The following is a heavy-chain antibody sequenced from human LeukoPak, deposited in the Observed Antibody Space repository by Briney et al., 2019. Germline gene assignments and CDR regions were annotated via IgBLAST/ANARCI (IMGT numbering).Heavy chain of an antibody. D-gene: IGHD5-12*01. CDR3: AREGVDIVENNWFAP. CDR1: GHTFTIYG. V-gene: IGHV1-18*01. J-gene: IGHJ5*02. CDR2: ISAYNGNT. Sequence: ASGKFSCKASGHTFTIYGISWVGQAPGQGLEWMAWISAYNGNTNYAKKLQGRVTMTTDTSTSTAYMELRSLSSDHTAVYYCAREGVDIVENNWFAPWGQGTLVTVSS.